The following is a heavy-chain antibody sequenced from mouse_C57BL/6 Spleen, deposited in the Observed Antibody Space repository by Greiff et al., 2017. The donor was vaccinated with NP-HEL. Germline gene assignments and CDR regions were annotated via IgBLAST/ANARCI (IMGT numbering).Heavy chain of an antibody. CDR3: ARTGDYDGSWFAY. CDR2: IDPSDSYT. V-gene: IGHV1-69*01. J-gene: IGHJ3*01. Sequence: VQLQQPGAELVMPGASVKLSCKASGYTFTSYWMHWVKQRPGQGLEWIGEIDPSDSYTNYNQKFKGKSTLTVDKSSSTAYMQLSSLTSEDSAVYDCARTGDYDGSWFAYWGQGTLVTVSA. CDR1: GYTFTSYW. D-gene: IGHD2-4*01.